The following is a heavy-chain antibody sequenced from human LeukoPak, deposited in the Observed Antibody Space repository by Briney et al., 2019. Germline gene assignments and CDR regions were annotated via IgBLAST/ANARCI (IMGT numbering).Heavy chain of an antibody. Sequence: SSETLSLTCAVSGGSISSSNWWSWVRQPPGKGLEWIGEIYHSGSTNYNPSLKSRVTISVDKSKNQFSLKLSSVTAADTAVYYCARGRRDGSYYFDYWGQGTSVTVSS. V-gene: IGHV4-4*02. CDR1: GGSISSSNW. CDR2: IYHSGST. J-gene: IGHJ4*02. CDR3: ARGRRDGSYYFDY.